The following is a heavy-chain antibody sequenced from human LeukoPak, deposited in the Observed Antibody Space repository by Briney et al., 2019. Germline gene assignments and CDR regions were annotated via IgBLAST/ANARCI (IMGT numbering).Heavy chain of an antibody. V-gene: IGHV3-74*01. CDR3: ARDLNV. CDR1: GFTFSSYW. J-gene: IGHJ6*02. CDR2: INSDGSST. Sequence: GGSLRLSCAASGFTFSSYWMHWVRQAPGKGLVWVSGINSDGSSTTYADSVKGRFTISGDNAKNTLYLQMNSLRAEDTAVYYCARDLNVWGQGTTVTVSS.